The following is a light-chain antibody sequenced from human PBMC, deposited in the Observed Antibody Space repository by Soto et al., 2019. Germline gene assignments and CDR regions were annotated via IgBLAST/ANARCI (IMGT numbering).Light chain of an antibody. J-gene: IGKJ1*01. CDR3: QQYGSSPWT. Sequence: EIVLTQSPGTLSLSPGVRVTLSCRASQSVSSSYLAWYQQKPGQAPRLLIYGASSRATGIPDRFSGSGSGTDFTLTISRLEPEDLAVYYCQQYGSSPWTFGQGTKVEIK. CDR2: GAS. V-gene: IGKV3-20*01. CDR1: QSVSSSY.